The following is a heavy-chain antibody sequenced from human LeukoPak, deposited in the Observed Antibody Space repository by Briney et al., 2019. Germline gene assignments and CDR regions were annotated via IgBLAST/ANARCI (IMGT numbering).Heavy chain of an antibody. Sequence: SVKVSCKASGFTSTSSAMQWVRQARGQRLEWIGWIVVGSGNTNYAQKFQERVTITRDMSISTAYMELSSLRSEDTAVYYCAVTGYGGDPYYFDYWGQGTLVTVSS. CDR1: GFTSTSSA. D-gene: IGHD5-12*01. J-gene: IGHJ4*02. CDR3: AVTGYGGDPYYFDY. CDR2: IVVGSGNT. V-gene: IGHV1-58*02.